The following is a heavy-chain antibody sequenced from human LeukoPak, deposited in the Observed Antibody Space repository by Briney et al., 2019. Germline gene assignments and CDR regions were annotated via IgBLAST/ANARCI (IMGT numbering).Heavy chain of an antibody. D-gene: IGHD2-15*01. CDR3: ARDRCSGGGCCFYYMDV. Sequence: PGGSLRLSCAASGFTFSDYHMSWIRQAPGKGLEWVSYISATNTDIHYTDSVKGRFTISRDKAKNSLYLQMNSLSAEDTAVYYCARDRCSGGGCCFYYMDVWGKGTTVAISS. V-gene: IGHV3-11*01. CDR2: ISATNTDI. J-gene: IGHJ6*03. CDR1: GFTFSDYH.